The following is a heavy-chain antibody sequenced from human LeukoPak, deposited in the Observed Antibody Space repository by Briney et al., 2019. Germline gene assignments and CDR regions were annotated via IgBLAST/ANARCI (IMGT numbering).Heavy chain of an antibody. Sequence: PSETLSLTCTVSGGSISSYYWSWIRQPAGKGLEWIGRIYTSGSTNYNPSLKSRVTMSVDTSKTQFSLKLSSVTAADTAVYYCAREQQLPPEGAFDIWGQGTMVTVSS. V-gene: IGHV4-4*07. D-gene: IGHD6-13*01. CDR3: AREQQLPPEGAFDI. CDR1: GGSISSYY. CDR2: IYTSGST. J-gene: IGHJ3*02.